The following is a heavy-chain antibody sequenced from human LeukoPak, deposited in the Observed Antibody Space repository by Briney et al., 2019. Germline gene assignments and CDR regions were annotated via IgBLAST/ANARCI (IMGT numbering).Heavy chain of an antibody. CDR1: GGSFSGYY. D-gene: IGHD6-13*01. CDR2: INHSGST. Sequence: PPETLSLTCAVYGGSFSGYYWSWIRQPPGKGLEWIGEINHSGSTNYNPSLKSRVTISVDTSKNQFSLKLSSVTAADTAVYYCARGSGAAARLYYYYYMGVWGKGTTVTVSS. CDR3: ARGSGAAARLYYYYYMGV. V-gene: IGHV4-34*01. J-gene: IGHJ6*03.